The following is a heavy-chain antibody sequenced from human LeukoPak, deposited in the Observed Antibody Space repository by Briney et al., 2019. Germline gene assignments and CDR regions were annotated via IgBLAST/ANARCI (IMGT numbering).Heavy chain of an antibody. CDR2: IIPIFGTA. Sequence: SVKVSCKVSGYTLTELSMHWVRQAPGKGLEWMGGIIPIFGTANYAQKFQGRVTITADESTSTAYMELSSLRSEDTAVYYCARAWVERLQGAFDIWGQGTMVTVSS. CDR1: GYTLTELS. V-gene: IGHV1-69*13. D-gene: IGHD1-1*01. J-gene: IGHJ3*02. CDR3: ARAWVERLQGAFDI.